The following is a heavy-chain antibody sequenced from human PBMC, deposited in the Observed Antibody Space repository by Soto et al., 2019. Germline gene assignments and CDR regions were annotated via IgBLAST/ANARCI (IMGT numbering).Heavy chain of an antibody. Sequence: QVRLVQSGAEVKKPGASVKVSCKDSGYTFTNYAIHWVRQAPGQRLEWMAWINAGNGDTKYSQKFQGRVTITRDTAASTADMEVSSLRSEDTSVYYCAKTGGYSAYERYDYWGQGTLVIVSS. V-gene: IGHV1-3*01. J-gene: IGHJ4*02. CDR2: INAGNGDT. D-gene: IGHD5-12*01. CDR3: AKTGGYSAYERYDY. CDR1: GYTFTNYA.